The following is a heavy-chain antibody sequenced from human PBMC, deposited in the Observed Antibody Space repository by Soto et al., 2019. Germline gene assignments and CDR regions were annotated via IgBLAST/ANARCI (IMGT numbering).Heavy chain of an antibody. J-gene: IGHJ2*01. CDR3: ARGRWLQFPENYWYFDL. Sequence: QVQLVQSGSEVKKPGASVKVSCKASGYSFTSYDINGVRQATGQGLEWMGWMNPNSGNTGYAQKFQGRVTMTRNTSISTAYIELGSLRSENTAVYSCARGRWLQFPENYWYFDLCGRSPLFTVAS. CDR2: MNPNSGNT. V-gene: IGHV1-8*01. D-gene: IGHD5-12*01. CDR1: GYSFTSYD.